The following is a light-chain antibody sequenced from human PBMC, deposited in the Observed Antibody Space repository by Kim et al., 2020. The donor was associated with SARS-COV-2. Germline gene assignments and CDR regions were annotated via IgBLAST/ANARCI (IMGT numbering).Light chain of an antibody. J-gene: IGLJ3*02. CDR2: YDS. CDR1: NIGSKS. CDR3: KVWDSSSDHPV. Sequence: SYELTQPPSVSVAPGKTARITCGGNNIGSKSVHWYQQKPGQAPVLVIYYDSDRPSGIPERFSGSNSGNTATLTISRVEAGDEADYYCKVWDSSSDHPVFGGGTQLNVL. V-gene: IGLV3-21*04.